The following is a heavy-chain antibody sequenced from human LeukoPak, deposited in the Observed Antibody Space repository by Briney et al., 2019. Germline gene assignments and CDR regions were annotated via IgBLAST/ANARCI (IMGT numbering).Heavy chain of an antibody. J-gene: IGHJ4*02. CDR3: AKDYMVDGRYDIDY. Sequence: PGGSLRLSCAASGFTFSTYAMNWVRQAPGKGLDWVAGILGGGGTTYYANSVKGRFTISRDNAKNTLYLQMNTLRAEDTAVYYCAKDYMVDGRYDIDYWGQGTQVTVSS. CDR2: ILGGGGTT. V-gene: IGHV3-23*01. D-gene: IGHD3-9*01. CDR1: GFTFSTYA.